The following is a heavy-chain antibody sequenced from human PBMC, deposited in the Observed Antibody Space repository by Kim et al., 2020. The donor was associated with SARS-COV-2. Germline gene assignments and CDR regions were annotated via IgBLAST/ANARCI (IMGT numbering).Heavy chain of an antibody. V-gene: IGHV4-39*07. Sequence: SETLSLTCTVSGGSISSSSYYWGWIRQPPGKGLEWIGSIYYSGSTYYNPSLKSRVTISVDTSKNQFSLKLSSVTAADTAVYSCARERSDFWSGYRQRDYFEYWGQGTLVTLSS. CDR1: GGSISSSSYY. J-gene: IGHJ4*02. CDR3: ARERSDFWSGYRQRDYFEY. D-gene: IGHD3-3*01. CDR2: IYYSGST.